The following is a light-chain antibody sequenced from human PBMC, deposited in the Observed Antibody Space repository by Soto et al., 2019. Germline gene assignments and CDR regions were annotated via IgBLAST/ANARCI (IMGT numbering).Light chain of an antibody. CDR1: QNIATF. CDR2: ATS. Sequence: DIQMTQSPSSLSASVGDRVTITYRASQNIATFLNWYHHKPGKAPKLLIYATSRLQSGVPSRFSGSGSGTDFTLTITSLQPEDFGTYYCQQSYGNPGFAPGTKVDIK. J-gene: IGKJ3*01. CDR3: QQSYGNPG. V-gene: IGKV1-39*01.